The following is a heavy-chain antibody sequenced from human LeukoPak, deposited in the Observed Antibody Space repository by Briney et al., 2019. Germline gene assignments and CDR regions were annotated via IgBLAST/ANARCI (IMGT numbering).Heavy chain of an antibody. CDR2: ISYDGSNK. CDR1: GFTFSSYG. CDR3: AKATQAAAVAFDY. D-gene: IGHD6-13*01. Sequence: AGGSLRLSCAASGFTFSSYGMHWVRQAPGKGLEWVAVISYDGSNKYYADSVKGRFTISRDNSKNTLYLQMNSLRAEDTAVYYCAKATQAAAVAFDYWGQGTLVTVSS. J-gene: IGHJ4*02. V-gene: IGHV3-30*18.